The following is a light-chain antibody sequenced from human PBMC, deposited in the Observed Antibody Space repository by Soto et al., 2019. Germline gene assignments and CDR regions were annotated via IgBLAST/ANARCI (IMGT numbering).Light chain of an antibody. CDR3: VSYAGSSIWV. CDR1: RTDVGSYNS. V-gene: IGLV2-23*02. CDR2: EVT. Sequence: QSVLTQPASLSGSPGQPITISCTGTRTDVGSYNSIAWYQQLTGKAPRVMMFEVTKRPSEISNRFYGFKSGSTASLTNSGLQADDGGDYFCVSYAGSSIWVFGGVTQLTVL. J-gene: IGLJ3*02.